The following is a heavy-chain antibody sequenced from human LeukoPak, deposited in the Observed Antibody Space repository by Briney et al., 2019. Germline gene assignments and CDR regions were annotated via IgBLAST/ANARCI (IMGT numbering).Heavy chain of an antibody. CDR1: GFILSDYN. Sequence: SGGSLRLSCAASGFILSDYNINWVRQAPGKGLEWVSFISISGTYITYADSVKGRFTISRDSAKNSLYLQMNSLRAEDTAVYYCARDLSATARAYDYWGQGTLVTVSS. D-gene: IGHD2-15*01. CDR3: ARDLSATARAYDY. CDR2: ISISGTYI. J-gene: IGHJ4*02. V-gene: IGHV3-21*01.